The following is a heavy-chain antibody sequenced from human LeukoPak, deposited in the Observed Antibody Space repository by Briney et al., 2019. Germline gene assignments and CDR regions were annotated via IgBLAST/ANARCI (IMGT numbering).Heavy chain of an antibody. CDR3: ARDDRCGYDVNDALDI. V-gene: IGHV3-66*02. CDR2: IYSGGST. J-gene: IGHJ3*02. D-gene: IGHD3-22*01. Sequence: GGSLRLSCAASGFTVSSNYMSWFRQAPGKGLEWVSVIYSGGSTYYADSVKGRFTISRDNSKNTLYLQMNSLRAEDTAVYYCARDDRCGYDVNDALDIWGQGTMVTVSS. CDR1: GFTVSSNY.